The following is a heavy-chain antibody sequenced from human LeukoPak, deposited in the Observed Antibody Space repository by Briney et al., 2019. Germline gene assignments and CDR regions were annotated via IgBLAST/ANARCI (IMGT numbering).Heavy chain of an antibody. CDR3: ARAAYDSSGYDAFDI. CDR1: GFTFSSYA. J-gene: IGHJ3*02. V-gene: IGHV3-33*01. CDR2: IWYDGSNK. Sequence: PGGSLRLSCAASGFTFSSYAMHWVRQAPGKGLEWVALIWYDGSNKYYADSVKGRFTISRDNSKNTLYLQMNSLRAEDTAVYYCARAAYDSSGYDAFDIWGQGTMVTVSS. D-gene: IGHD3-22*01.